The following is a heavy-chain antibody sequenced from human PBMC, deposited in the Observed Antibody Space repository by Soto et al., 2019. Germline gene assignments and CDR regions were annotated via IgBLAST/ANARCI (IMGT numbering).Heavy chain of an antibody. CDR2: IFYSGST. Sequence: SETLSLTCTVSGGSISGYYWSWIRQPPGKGLEWIGYIFYSGSTKYNLSLRSRVTISLDTSNNQFSLKLSSVTAADTAMYYCARGEYDSSIGGYFDSWGQGTLVTVSS. D-gene: IGHD3-22*01. J-gene: IGHJ4*02. CDR3: ARGEYDSSIGGYFDS. V-gene: IGHV4-59*01. CDR1: GGSISGYY.